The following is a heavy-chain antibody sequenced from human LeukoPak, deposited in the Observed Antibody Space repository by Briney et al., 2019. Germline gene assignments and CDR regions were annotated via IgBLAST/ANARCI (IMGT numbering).Heavy chain of an antibody. Sequence: PSETLSLTCTVSGGSISSSSYYWGWIRQPPGKGLEWIGSIYYSGSTYYNPSLKSRVTISVDTSKNQFSLKLSFVTAADTAVYYCARGIAIGYCSGGSCYPLDYWGQGTLVTVSS. D-gene: IGHD2-15*01. V-gene: IGHV4-39*01. CDR1: GGSISSSSYY. CDR3: ARGIAIGYCSGGSCYPLDY. J-gene: IGHJ4*02. CDR2: IYYSGST.